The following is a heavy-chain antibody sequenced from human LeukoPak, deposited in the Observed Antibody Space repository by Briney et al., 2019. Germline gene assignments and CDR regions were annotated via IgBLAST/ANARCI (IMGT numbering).Heavy chain of an antibody. CDR1: DDSITMYY. CDR2: VDHTGST. D-gene: IGHD4-11*01. J-gene: IGHJ6*03. CDR3: ARGRVSSSTWYSTYYYFFYMDF. V-gene: IGHV4-59*01. Sequence: PSETLSLTCTVSDDSITMYYWTWIRQPPGKGLEWIGYVDHTGSTKFNPSLNGRVSISRDTSKNFFSLRLRSVTAADTAVYFCARGRVSSSTWYSTYYYFFYMDFWGKGTTVTVS.